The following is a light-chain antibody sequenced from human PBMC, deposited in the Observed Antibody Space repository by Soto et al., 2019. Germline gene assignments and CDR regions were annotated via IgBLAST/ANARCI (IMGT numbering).Light chain of an antibody. J-gene: IGKJ5*01. CDR2: GAA. V-gene: IGKV1-39*01. CDR1: QNIRNY. CDR3: LQANRVPLS. Sequence: DIQMTQSPSSLSASVGDRVAITCRASQNIRNYLNWYQQKPGKAPKVLIYGAASLQSGVPSRFSGSGSGTNFTLTISSLQPEDFAIYYCLQANRVPLSFGQGTRLEIK.